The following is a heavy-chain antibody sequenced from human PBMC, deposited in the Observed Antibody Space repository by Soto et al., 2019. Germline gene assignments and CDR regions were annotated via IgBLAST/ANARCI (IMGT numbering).Heavy chain of an antibody. V-gene: IGHV1-69*01. J-gene: IGHJ6*02. CDR1: GGTFSSYA. CDR3: ARGQGIAVAGTYYYGMDV. CDR2: IIPIFGTA. Sequence: QVQLVQSGAEVKKPGSSVKVSCKASGGTFSSYAISWVRQAPGQGLEWMGGIIPIFGTANYAQKFQGRVTITADESTSTAYMELSSLRSEDTAVYYCARGQGIAVAGTYYYGMDVWGQGTTVTVSS. D-gene: IGHD6-19*01.